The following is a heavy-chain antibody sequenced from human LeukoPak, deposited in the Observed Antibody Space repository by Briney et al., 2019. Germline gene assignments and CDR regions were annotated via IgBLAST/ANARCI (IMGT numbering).Heavy chain of an antibody. CDR3: ARHFVVVPAAISFDL. Sequence: SETLSLTCTVSGGSISSGGYSWSWIRQPPGKGLEWIGYIYHSGSTYYNPSLKSRVTISVDRSKNQFSLKLSSVTAADTAVYYCARHFVVVPAAISFDLWGRGTLVTVSS. J-gene: IGHJ2*01. CDR2: IYHSGST. CDR1: GGSISSGGYS. D-gene: IGHD2-2*01. V-gene: IGHV4-30-2*01.